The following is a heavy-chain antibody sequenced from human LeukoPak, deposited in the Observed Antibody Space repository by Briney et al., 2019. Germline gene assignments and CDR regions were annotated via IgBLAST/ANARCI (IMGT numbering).Heavy chain of an antibody. CDR1: GGTFSSYA. J-gene: IGHJ4*02. Sequence: ASVKVSCKASGGTFSSYAISWVRQAPGQGLEWMGRIIPILGIANYAQKFQGRVTITADKSTSTAYMELSSLRSEDTAVYYCARDASRWLPSQVYFDYWGQGTLVTVSS. D-gene: IGHD5-24*01. V-gene: IGHV1-69*04. CDR2: IIPILGIA. CDR3: ARDASRWLPSQVYFDY.